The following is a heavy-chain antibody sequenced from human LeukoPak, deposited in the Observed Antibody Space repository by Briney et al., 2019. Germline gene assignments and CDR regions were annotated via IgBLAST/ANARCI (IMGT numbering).Heavy chain of an antibody. CDR3: ARHRSGGSQDDAFDI. Sequence: GGSLRLSCAASGFTFSSYSMNWVRQAPGKGLEWVSSISSSTSYIYYADSVKGRFTISRDNAKNSLYLQMNSLRAEDTSVYYCARHRSGGSQDDAFDIWGQGTMVTVSS. V-gene: IGHV3-21*01. CDR1: GFTFSSYS. D-gene: IGHD2-15*01. CDR2: ISSSTSYI. J-gene: IGHJ3*02.